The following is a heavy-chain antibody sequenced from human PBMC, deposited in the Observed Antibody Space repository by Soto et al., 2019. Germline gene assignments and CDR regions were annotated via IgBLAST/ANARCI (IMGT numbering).Heavy chain of an antibody. Sequence: EVQLLESGGGLVQPGVSLRLSCATSGFSLRSTAMSWVRRAPGKGLEWVSTLSASGATALFADFAKGRFTISRDTSKNTLFLDIGNLHVDYPATSYCAKTEAVVAVDVYPRGFDSWGQGTLVSVSS. CDR2: LSASGATA. J-gene: IGHJ5*02. D-gene: IGHD2-15*01. CDR1: GFSLRSTA. CDR3: AKTEAVVAVDVYPRGFDS. V-gene: IGHV3-23*01.